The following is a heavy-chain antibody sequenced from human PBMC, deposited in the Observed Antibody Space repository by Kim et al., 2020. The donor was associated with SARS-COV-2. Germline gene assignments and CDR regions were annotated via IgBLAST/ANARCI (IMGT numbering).Heavy chain of an antibody. CDR3: ARVAAGTGDY. J-gene: IGHJ4*02. V-gene: IGHV3-11*04. Sequence: TIYYADSVKGRFTISRDKAKNSLYLQMNSLRAEDTAVYYCARVAAGTGDYWGQGTLVTVSS. D-gene: IGHD6-19*01. CDR2: TI.